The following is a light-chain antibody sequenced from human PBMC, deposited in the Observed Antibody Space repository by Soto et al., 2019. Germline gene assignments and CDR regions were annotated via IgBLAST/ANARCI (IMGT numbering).Light chain of an antibody. V-gene: IGKV3-15*01. J-gene: IGKJ4*01. CDR1: QSVGNI. Sequence: EIVLTQSPATLSVSPGESATLSCRASQSVGNIFAWYQQKTGQAPRLLIFATSTRATGVRARFSGSGSGTEFSLTISSLPSEDFAVYYWQQYGDWPLTFGGGAKVEIE. CDR3: QQYGDWPLT. CDR2: ATS.